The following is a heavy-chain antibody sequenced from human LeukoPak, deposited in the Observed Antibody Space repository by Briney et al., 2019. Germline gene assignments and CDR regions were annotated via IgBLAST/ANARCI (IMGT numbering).Heavy chain of an antibody. D-gene: IGHD2/OR15-2a*01. CDR3: ARQPNSGGDFDY. V-gene: IGHV5-51*01. Sequence: GESLKISCKASGYNFLSYWISWVRQMPGKGLEWMGIIYPGDSDTRYSPSFQGQVTISADKSISTAYLQWSSLKASDTAMYYCARQPNSGGDFDYWGQGTLVTVSS. CDR2: IYPGDSDT. CDR1: GYNFLSYW. J-gene: IGHJ4*02.